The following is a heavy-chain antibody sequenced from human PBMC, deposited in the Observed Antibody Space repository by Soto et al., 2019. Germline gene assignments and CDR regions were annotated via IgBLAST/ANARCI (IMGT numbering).Heavy chain of an antibody. CDR3: ARQPGGMSYGSGSSRRYGMDV. CDR1: GFTFSSYA. V-gene: IGHV3-23*01. J-gene: IGHJ6*02. CDR2: ISGSGGST. Sequence: GGSLRLSCAASGFTFSSYAMSWVRQAPGRGLEWVSAISGSGGSTYYADSVKGRFTISRDNSKNTLYLQMNSLRAEDTAVYYCARQPGGMSYGSGSSRRYGMDVWGQGTTVTVSS. D-gene: IGHD3-10*01.